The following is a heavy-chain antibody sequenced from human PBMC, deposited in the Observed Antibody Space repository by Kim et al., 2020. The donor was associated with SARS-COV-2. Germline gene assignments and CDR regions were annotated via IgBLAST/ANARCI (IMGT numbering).Heavy chain of an antibody. CDR3: ARDHRAWLQHTANWYFDL. D-gene: IGHD3-22*01. CDR2: IYYSGST. Sequence: SETLSLTCTVSGGSISSYYWSWIRQPPGKGLEWIGYIYYSGSTNYNPSLKSRVTISVDTSKNQFSLKLSSVTAADTAVYYCARDHRAWLQHTANWYFDL. V-gene: IGHV4-59*01. J-gene: IGHJ2*01. CDR1: GGSISSYY.